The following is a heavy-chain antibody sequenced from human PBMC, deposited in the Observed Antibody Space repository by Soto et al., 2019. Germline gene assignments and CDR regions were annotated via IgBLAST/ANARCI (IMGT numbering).Heavy chain of an antibody. D-gene: IGHD3-16*01. V-gene: IGHV1-18*01. CDR1: GYTFTSYG. CDR2: INTYNGNT. J-gene: IGHJ6*02. CDR3: AMVDVYVTPSPQDV. Sequence: ASVKVSCKTFGYTFTSYGIGWARQAPGQGLEWMGWINTYNGNTNYAQNLQGRVTLTTDTSTSTAYMEPRSLRSNDTAIYYCAMVDVYVTPSPQDVWGQGTTVTVSS.